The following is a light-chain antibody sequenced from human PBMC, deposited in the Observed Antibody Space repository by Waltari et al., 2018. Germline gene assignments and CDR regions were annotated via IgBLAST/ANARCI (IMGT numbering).Light chain of an antibody. CDR3: QQFNSYPQFT. CDR2: DAS. J-gene: IGKJ3*01. V-gene: IGKV1-13*02. CDR1: QGISSA. Sequence: AIQLTQSQSSLSASVGDRVTITCRASQGISSALAWYQQKPWKAPKLLIYDASSLESGVPSRFSGSGSGTEFTLTISSLQPEDFATYYCQQFNSYPQFTFGPGTKVDIK.